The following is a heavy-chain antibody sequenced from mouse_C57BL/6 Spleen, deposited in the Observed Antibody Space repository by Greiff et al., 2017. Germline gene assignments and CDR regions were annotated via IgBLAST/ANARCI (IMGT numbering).Heavy chain of an antibody. CDR2: INPSNGGT. Sequence: QVQLQQPGTELVKPGASVKLSCKASGYTFTSYWMHWVKQRPGQGLEWMGNINPSNGGTNYNEKFKSKATLTVDKSSSTAYMQLIILTSEDSAVYDCARMGGLYGSSNSYWYFDVWGTGTTVTVSS. V-gene: IGHV1-53*01. CDR1: GYTFTSYW. D-gene: IGHD1-1*01. CDR3: ARMGGLYGSSNSYWYFDV. J-gene: IGHJ1*03.